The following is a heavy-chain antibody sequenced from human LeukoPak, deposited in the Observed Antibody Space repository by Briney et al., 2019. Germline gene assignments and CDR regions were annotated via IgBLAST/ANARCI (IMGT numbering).Heavy chain of an antibody. J-gene: IGHJ4*02. CDR1: GFTFSSYA. CDR3: ARSSSWYYFDY. CDR2: ISGSGGSI. D-gene: IGHD6-13*01. V-gene: IGHV3-23*01. Sequence: TGGSLRLSCAASGFTFSSYAMSWVRQAPGKGLEWVSAISGSGGSIYYADSVKGRFSISRDNSKNTLYLVMNSVRAEDTAVYYCARSSSWYYFDYWGQGTLVTVSS.